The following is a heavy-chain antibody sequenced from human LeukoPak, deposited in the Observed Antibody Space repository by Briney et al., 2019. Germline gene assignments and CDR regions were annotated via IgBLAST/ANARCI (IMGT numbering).Heavy chain of an antibody. D-gene: IGHD4-17*01. Sequence: GVSLRLSCGVSVLTVSNNYMTWVRHARGKGLEWVSIIYSGDSTYYAYSVKARFTISRDNSKNTLYLQMNSLRAEDTAVYYCAKSGDYGYWYFDLWGRGTLVTVSS. CDR2: IYSGDST. CDR3: AKSGDYGYWYFDL. V-gene: IGHV3-66*01. CDR1: VLTVSNNY. J-gene: IGHJ2*01.